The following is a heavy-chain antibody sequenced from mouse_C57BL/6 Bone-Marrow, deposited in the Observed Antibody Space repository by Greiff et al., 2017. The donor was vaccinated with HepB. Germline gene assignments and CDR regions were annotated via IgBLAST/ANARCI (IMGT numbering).Heavy chain of an antibody. CDR3: ARYYGSSYVRYFDV. V-gene: IGHV1-64*01. D-gene: IGHD1-1*01. CDR1: GYTFTSYW. Sequence: QVQLQQSGAELVKPGASVKLSCKASGYTFTSYWMHWVKQRPGQGLEWIGMIHPNSGSTNYNEKFKSKATLTVDKSSSTAYMQLSSLTSEDSAVYYCARYYGSSYVRYFDVWGTGTTVTVSS. J-gene: IGHJ1*03. CDR2: IHPNSGST.